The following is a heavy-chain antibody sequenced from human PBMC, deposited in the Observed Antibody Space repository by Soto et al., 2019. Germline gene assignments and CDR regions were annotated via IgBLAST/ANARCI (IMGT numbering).Heavy chain of an antibody. J-gene: IGHJ3*02. CDR2: IDFSGKTI. Sequence: EVQVVESGGGLVQSGGSLRLSCAASGFIFSSYEMNWVRQAPGKGLEWISYIDFSGKTIHYADSVKGRFSISRDNAKNTVQLQMIIMRGEDKDVYYCARGRELSGSYYSFDNWGQGTMVTVSS. CDR3: ARGRELSGSYYSFDN. V-gene: IGHV3-48*03. D-gene: IGHD1-26*01. CDR1: GFIFSSYE.